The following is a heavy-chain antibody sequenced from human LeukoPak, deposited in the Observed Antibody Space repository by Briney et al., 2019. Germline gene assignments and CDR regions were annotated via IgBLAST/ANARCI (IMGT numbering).Heavy chain of an antibody. Sequence: GSLKLSFAASGFPFDDYGMSWVRPAPGKGLEWVSGINWNGGSTGYADSVKGRFTISRDNAKNSLYLQMNSLRAEDTALYYCARARGYCSSTSCSLFDYWGQGTLVTVSS. CDR1: GFPFDDYG. CDR3: ARARGYCSSTSCSLFDY. CDR2: INWNGGST. J-gene: IGHJ4*02. V-gene: IGHV3-20*03. D-gene: IGHD2-2*01.